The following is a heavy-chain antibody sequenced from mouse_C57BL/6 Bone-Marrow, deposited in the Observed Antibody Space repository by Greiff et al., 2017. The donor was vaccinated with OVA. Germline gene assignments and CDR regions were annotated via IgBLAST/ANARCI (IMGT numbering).Heavy chain of an antibody. CDR3: TTYYGNFYAMDY. V-gene: IGHV14-4*01. CDR2: IDPENGDT. J-gene: IGHJ4*01. Sequence: VQLQQSGAELVRPGASVKLSCTASGFNIKDDYMHWVKQRPEQGLEWIGWIDPENGDTEYASKFQGKATITADTSSNTAYQQLSSLTSEDTAGYYCTTYYGNFYAMDYWGQGTSVTVSS. D-gene: IGHD2-1*01. CDR1: GFNIKDDY.